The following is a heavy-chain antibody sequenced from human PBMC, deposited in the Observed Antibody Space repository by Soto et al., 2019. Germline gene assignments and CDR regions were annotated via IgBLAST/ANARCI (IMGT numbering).Heavy chain of an antibody. Sequence: PSETLSLTCTVSGGSVSSSSYYWGWVRQPPGKGLEWIGSVYYSGSTYYNPSLESRVTISVDKSKNQFSLKLSSVTAADTAVYYCARGSWDIRGMDVWGQGTTVTVSS. D-gene: IGHD1-26*01. V-gene: IGHV4-39*01. CDR2: VYYSGST. J-gene: IGHJ6*02. CDR3: ARGSWDIRGMDV. CDR1: GGSVSSSSYY.